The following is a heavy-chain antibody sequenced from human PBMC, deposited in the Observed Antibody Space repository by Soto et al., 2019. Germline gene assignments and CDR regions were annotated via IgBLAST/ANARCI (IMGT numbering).Heavy chain of an antibody. CDR3: ALRLYGDYDY. D-gene: IGHD2-8*01. CDR1: GYSFTTSV. J-gene: IGHJ4*02. CDR2: ISTYNGNT. V-gene: IGHV1-18*01. Sequence: QAQLVQSGAEVKEPGASVKVSCKASGYSFTTSVITSVRQAPGQALEWMGWISTYNGNTNYAQKLQDRVTLTTDTSTSTANMELTSLRSDDKAVYYCALRLYGDYDYWGQGTLVTVSS.